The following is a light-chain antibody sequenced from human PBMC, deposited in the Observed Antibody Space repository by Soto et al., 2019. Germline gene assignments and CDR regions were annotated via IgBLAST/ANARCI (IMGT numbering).Light chain of an antibody. Sequence: EIVLTQSPGTLSLSPGERATLSCRASQSVSSRYLAWYQQKPGQAPRLLIYGASSRATGIPDRFSGSGSGTDFTLTISRLEPEDFAVYYCQQYDSPSGFSCGPGTKVDIK. CDR1: QSVSSRY. CDR2: GAS. V-gene: IGKV3-20*01. CDR3: QQYDSPSGFS. J-gene: IGKJ3*01.